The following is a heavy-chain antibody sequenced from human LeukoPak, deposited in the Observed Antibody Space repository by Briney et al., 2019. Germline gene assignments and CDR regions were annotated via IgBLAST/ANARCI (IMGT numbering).Heavy chain of an antibody. Sequence: GGSLRLSCAASGFTFSSYEMNWVRQAPGKGLEWVSYISSGDSTLYYADSVKGRFTISRDNAKNSLYLQMNSLRDEDTAVYYCARGRVDIVLMAYSHGPYYFDYWGQGTLVTVSS. CDR2: ISSGDSTL. D-gene: IGHD2-8*01. V-gene: IGHV3-48*03. CDR1: GFTFSSYE. CDR3: ARGRVDIVLMAYSHGPYYFDY. J-gene: IGHJ4*02.